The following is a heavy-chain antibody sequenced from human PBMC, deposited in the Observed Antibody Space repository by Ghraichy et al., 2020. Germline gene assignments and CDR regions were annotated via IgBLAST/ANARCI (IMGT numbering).Heavy chain of an antibody. CDR3: ARGPNYSSGDY. D-gene: IGHD4/OR15-4a*01. V-gene: IGHV1-69*04. CDR2: IIPILGIA. CDR1: GGTFSSYA. J-gene: IGHJ4*02. Sequence: SVKVSCKASGGTFSSYAISWVRQAPGQGLEWMGRIIPILGIANYAQKFQGRVTITADKSTSTAYMELSSLRSEDTAVYYCARGPNYSSGDYWGQGTLVTVSS.